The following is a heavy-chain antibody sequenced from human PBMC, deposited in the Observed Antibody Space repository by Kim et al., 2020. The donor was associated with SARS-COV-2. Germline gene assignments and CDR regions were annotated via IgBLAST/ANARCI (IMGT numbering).Heavy chain of an antibody. CDR1: GGSISSSSYY. CDR2: IYYSGST. CDR3: ASGRRGLPYVY. V-gene: IGHV4-39*07. Sequence: SETLSLTCTVSGGSISSSSYYWGWIRQPPGKGLEWIGSIYYSGSTYYNPSLKSRVTISVDTSKNQFSLKLSSVTAADTAVYYCASGRRGLPYVYWGQGTLVTVSS. D-gene: IGHD3-10*02. J-gene: IGHJ4*02.